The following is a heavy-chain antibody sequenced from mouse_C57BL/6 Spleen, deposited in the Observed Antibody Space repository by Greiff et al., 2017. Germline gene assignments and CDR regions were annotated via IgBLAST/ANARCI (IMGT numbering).Heavy chain of an antibody. Sequence: EVQLVESGGGLVQPGGSLSLSRAASGFTFTDYYMSWVRQPPGKALEWLGFIRNKANGYTTEYSASVKGRFTISRDNSQSILYLQMNALRAEDSATYYCARYWDYDGVDYWGQGTTLTVSS. D-gene: IGHD2-4*01. J-gene: IGHJ2*01. CDR2: IRNKANGYTT. CDR1: GFTFTDYY. CDR3: ARYWDYDGVDY. V-gene: IGHV7-3*01.